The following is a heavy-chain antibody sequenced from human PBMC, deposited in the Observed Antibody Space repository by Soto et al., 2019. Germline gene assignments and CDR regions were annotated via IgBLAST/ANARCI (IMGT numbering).Heavy chain of an antibody. Sequence: QVQLVQSGAEVKKPGSSVKVSCKASGGTFSSYVISWVRQAPGQGLEWMGGIIPMYGTVNYAQRFQDRVTITADTFASTAEMELSSLRSDDTAVYYCARGLGGSSGGSCRYNRFDPWGQGTLVTVSS. D-gene: IGHD2-15*01. CDR2: IIPMYGTV. J-gene: IGHJ5*02. CDR3: ARGLGGSSGGSCRYNRFDP. CDR1: GGTFSSYV. V-gene: IGHV1-69*06.